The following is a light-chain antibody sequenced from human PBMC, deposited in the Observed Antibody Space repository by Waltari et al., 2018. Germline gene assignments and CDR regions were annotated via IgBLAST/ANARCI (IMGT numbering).Light chain of an antibody. Sequence: DIVLTQSPDSLAVSLGERATINCTSSQSVLSSSNNKNNLGWYQQRPGQPPKLLITWASTREAGGPDRFGGSGSGTDFTRTISSLQAEDVAVYFCQQCYTFPYTFGQGTKLEIK. CDR3: QQCYTFPYT. J-gene: IGKJ2*01. CDR1: QSVLSSSNNKNN. CDR2: WAS. V-gene: IGKV4-1*01.